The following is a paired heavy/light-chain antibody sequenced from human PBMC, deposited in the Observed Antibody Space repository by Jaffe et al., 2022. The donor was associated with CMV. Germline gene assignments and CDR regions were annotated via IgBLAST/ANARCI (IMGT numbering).Heavy chain of an antibody. CDR1: GFTFSSYG. V-gene: IGHV3-33*08. CDR3: ARQPHARFDSSGIHDAFDI. J-gene: IGHJ3*02. Sequence: QVQLVESGGGVVQPGRSLRLSCAASGFTFSSYGMHWVRQAPGKGLEWVAVIWYDGSNKYYADSVKGRFTISRDNSKNTLYLQMNSLRAEDTAVYYCARQPHARFDSSGIHDAFDIWGQGTMVTVSS. D-gene: IGHD3-22*01. CDR2: IWYDGSNK.
Light chain of an antibody. J-gene: IGLJ2*01. CDR3: QAWDSSTFVV. Sequence: SYELTQPPSVSVSPGQTASITCSGDKLGDKYACWYQQKPGQSPVLVIYQDSKRPSGIPERFSGSNSGNTATLTISGTQAMDEADYYCQAWDSSTFVVFGGGTKLTVL. CDR2: QDS. CDR1: KLGDKY. V-gene: IGLV3-1*01.